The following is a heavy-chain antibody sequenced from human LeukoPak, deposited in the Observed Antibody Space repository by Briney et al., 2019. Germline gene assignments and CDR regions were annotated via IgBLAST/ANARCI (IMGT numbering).Heavy chain of an antibody. D-gene: IGHD6-13*01. CDR1: GYSISSGYY. V-gene: IGHV3-74*01. CDR3: ARDEAAAAGTVWFDP. Sequence: ETLSLTCTVSGYSISSGYYWGWIRQPPGKGLVWVSRINSDGSSTSYADSVKGRFTISRDNAKNTLYLQMNSLRAEDTAVYYCARDEAAAAGTVWFDPWGQGTLVTVSS. CDR2: INSDGSST. J-gene: IGHJ5*02.